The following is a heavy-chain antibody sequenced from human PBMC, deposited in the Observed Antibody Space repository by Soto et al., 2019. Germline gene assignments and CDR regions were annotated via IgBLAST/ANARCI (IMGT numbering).Heavy chain of an antibody. D-gene: IGHD1-26*01. J-gene: IGHJ4*02. CDR1: GGTFSTYA. CDR3: ARGVGAYYFDY. Sequence: QVQLVQSGAEVKKPGSSVKVSCKASGGTFSTYAITWVRQAPGQGLEGLGGIIPIFGTTDYARKFQGRVTITAAESTSTVFIELSSLTSEDTAVYYCARGVGAYYFDYWGQGTLVTVSS. V-gene: IGHV1-69*01. CDR2: IIPIFGTT.